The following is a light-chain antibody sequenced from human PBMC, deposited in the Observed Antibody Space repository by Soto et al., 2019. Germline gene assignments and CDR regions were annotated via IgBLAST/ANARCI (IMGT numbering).Light chain of an antibody. V-gene: IGKV3-20*01. J-gene: IGKJ1*01. CDR2: HTS. Sequence: EIVLTQSPATLSLSPGERATLSFRASQSVSSYLAWYQQRPGQAPRLLVYHTSNRATGIPDRFSASGSGTDFTLTISRLEPEDFAVYYCQQYESSPRTFGQGTKVDIK. CDR1: QSVSSY. CDR3: QQYESSPRT.